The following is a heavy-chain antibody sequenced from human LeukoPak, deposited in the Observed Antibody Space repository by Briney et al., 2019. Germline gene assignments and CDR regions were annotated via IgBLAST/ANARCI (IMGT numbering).Heavy chain of an antibody. CDR1: GFTFISYT. D-gene: IGHD5-18*01. J-gene: IGHJ4*02. Sequence: GGSLRLSCAASGFTFISYTMNWVRQAPGKGLEWISKITIDGSTTYYADSVKGRFTISRDNSKNTLYLQMNSLRAEDTAVYYCATPSDNTALGYWGQGTLVTVSS. CDR3: ATPSDNTALGY. CDR2: ITIDGSTT. V-gene: IGHV3-48*01.